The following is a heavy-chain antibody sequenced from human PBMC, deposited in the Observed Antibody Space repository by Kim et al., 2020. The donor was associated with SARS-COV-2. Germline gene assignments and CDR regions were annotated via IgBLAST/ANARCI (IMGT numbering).Heavy chain of an antibody. CDR2: IHSSGTT. D-gene: IGHD3-22*01. CDR3: TRPLFYYESGGF. CDR1: GFTVSSNY. V-gene: IGHV3-53*01. Sequence: GGSLRLSCAVSGFTVSSNYMSWVRQAPGKGLEWVSVIHSSGTTYYTDSVKGRFTISRDNSKNTFFLQMNSLRAEDTAVYYCTRPLFYYESGGFWGQGTLVTVSS. J-gene: IGHJ4*02.